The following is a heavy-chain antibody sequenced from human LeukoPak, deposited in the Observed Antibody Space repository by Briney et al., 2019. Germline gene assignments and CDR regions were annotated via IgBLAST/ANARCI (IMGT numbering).Heavy chain of an antibody. D-gene: IGHD6-19*01. V-gene: IGHV3-23*01. J-gene: IGHJ5*02. CDR1: GFTFSSYA. Sequence: GGSLRLSCAASGFTFSSYAMSWVRKAPGKGLEWVAGSSGSGGSTYYADSVKGRFTISRDNSKKTLYLQMNSLRAEDTAVYYCAKEPFLAVAGRGDWFDPWGQGTLVTVSS. CDR3: AKEPFLAVAGRGDWFDP. CDR2: SSGSGGST.